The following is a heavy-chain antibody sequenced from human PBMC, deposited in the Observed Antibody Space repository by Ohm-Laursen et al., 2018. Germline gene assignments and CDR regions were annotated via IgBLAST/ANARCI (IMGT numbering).Heavy chain of an antibody. CDR2: ISGSGGST. D-gene: IGHD4-17*01. Sequence: SLRLSCAASGFTFSSYAMSWVRQAPGKGLEWVSAISGSGGSTNYADFVKGRFTISRDNAKNTLYLQMNSLRAEDTAVYYCARGAPFYGGFDYWGQGTLVTVSS. V-gene: IGHV3-23*01. CDR3: ARGAPFYGGFDY. CDR1: GFTFSSYA. J-gene: IGHJ4*02.